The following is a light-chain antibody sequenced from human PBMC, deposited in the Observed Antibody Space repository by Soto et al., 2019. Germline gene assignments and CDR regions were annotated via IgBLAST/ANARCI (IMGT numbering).Light chain of an antibody. J-gene: IGLJ3*02. Sequence: QSVLTQPPSVSEAPRQRVTISCSGSSSNIGNNAVNWYQQFPGKASKLLIYYDDLLPSGVSDRFSGSKSGTSASLAISGLQSEDEADYYCAAWDDSLNGWVFGGGTKLTVL. CDR1: SSNIGNNA. CDR3: AAWDDSLNGWV. CDR2: YDD. V-gene: IGLV1-36*01.